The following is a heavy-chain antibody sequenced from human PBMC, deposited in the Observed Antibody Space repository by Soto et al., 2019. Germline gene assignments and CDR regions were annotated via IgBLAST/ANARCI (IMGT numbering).Heavy chain of an antibody. CDR3: ARDNDRPQLGGNYYYILDV. CDR1: GGTFRTAA. CDR2: IMPVFRTP. Sequence: QVQLEQSGAEVKKPGSSVKVSCTASGGTFRTAAVSWVRQAPGQGLEWMGGIMPVFRTPDYAQKFHGRVTITADESTSTAYMELSGLRSDDPAVYYCARDNDRPQLGGNYYYILDVWGQGTTITVSS. V-gene: IGHV1-69*12. J-gene: IGHJ6*02. D-gene: IGHD2-8*01.